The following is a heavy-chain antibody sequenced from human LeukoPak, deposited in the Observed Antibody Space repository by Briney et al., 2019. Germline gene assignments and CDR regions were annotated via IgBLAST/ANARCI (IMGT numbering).Heavy chain of an antibody. V-gene: IGHV4-39*07. J-gene: IGHJ3*02. D-gene: IGHD3-10*01. CDR1: GGSISSSSYY. CDR2: IYYSGST. Sequence: PSETLSLTCTVSGGSISSSSYYWGWIRQPPGKGLEWIGSIYYSGSTYYNPSLKCRVTISVDTSKNQFSLKLSSVTAADTAVYYCASGGSNTEGAFDIWGQGTMVTVSS. CDR3: ASGGSNTEGAFDI.